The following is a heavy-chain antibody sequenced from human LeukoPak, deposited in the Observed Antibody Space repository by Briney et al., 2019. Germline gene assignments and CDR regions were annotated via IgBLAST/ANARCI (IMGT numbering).Heavy chain of an antibody. V-gene: IGHV4-4*07. CDR3: ARDRTYYDSTGYYYDF. Sequence: SETLSLTCTVSGDSISSYYWSWIRQPAGKGLEWIARMSGSGSANYNPSLKSRVTLSVDTSKNQFSLNLNSVTAADTAVYYCARDRTYYDSTGYYYDFWGQGILVTVSS. D-gene: IGHD3-22*01. CDR2: MSGSGSA. CDR1: GDSISSYY. J-gene: IGHJ4*02.